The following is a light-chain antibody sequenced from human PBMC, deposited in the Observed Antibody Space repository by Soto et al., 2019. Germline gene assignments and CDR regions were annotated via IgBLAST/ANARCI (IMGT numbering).Light chain of an antibody. CDR2: SAS. V-gene: IGKV3-20*01. J-gene: IGKJ1*01. Sequence: EIVLTQSPGTLSLSPGERATLSCRASQSVTSPFLAWYQQKPGQPPRLLIYSASGRASGIPDRFSGSGSGTDFTPHISSLEAEDSAVYYCQQYGSSPRTFGQGTKVEV. CDR1: QSVTSPF. CDR3: QQYGSSPRT.